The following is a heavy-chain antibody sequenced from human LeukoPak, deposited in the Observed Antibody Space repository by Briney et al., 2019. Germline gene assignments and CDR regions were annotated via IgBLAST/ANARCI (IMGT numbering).Heavy chain of an antibody. J-gene: IGHJ3*02. CDR2: INHSGGT. V-gene: IGHV4-34*01. Sequence: KTSETLSLTCAVYGGSFNKYYWTWIRQPPGKGLEWIGEINHSGGTNYNPSLKSRVTISLDTSKNQISVKLTSVTAADTAVYFCARPGYCSASTCSGPFDIWSQGSRVTVSS. CDR3: ARPGYCSASTCSGPFDI. D-gene: IGHD2-2*01. CDR1: GGSFNKYY.